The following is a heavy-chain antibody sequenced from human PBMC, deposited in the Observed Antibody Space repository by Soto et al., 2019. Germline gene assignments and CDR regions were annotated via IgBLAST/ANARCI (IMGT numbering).Heavy chain of an antibody. J-gene: IGHJ3*02. CDR3: AKWTDIVVVPAAPNDAFDI. V-gene: IGHV3-23*01. CDR2: ISGSGGST. CDR1: GFTFSSYA. Sequence: EVQLLESGGGLVQPGGSLRLSCAASGFTFSSYAMSWVRQAPGKGLEWVSAISGSGGSTYYADSVKGRFNISRDNSKNTLNLQMNSLRAEDTAVYYCAKWTDIVVVPAAPNDAFDIWGQGTMVTVSS. D-gene: IGHD2-2*01.